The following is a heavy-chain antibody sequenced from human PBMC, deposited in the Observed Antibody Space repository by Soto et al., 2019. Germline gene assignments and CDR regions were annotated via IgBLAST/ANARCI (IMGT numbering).Heavy chain of an antibody. CDR1: GFTFSSYA. D-gene: IGHD3-22*01. J-gene: IGHJ4*01. Sequence: QVQLVESGGGVVQPGRSLRLSCAASGFTFSSYAMHWVRQAPGKGLEWVAVISYDGSNKYYADSVKGRFTISRHNSMNTLYVQMTSLVAEDKGVYYCFKYDYDSRGYYYSAYYFVYWG. CDR2: ISYDGSNK. V-gene: IGHV3-30-3*01. CDR3: FKYDYDSRGYYYSAYYFVY.